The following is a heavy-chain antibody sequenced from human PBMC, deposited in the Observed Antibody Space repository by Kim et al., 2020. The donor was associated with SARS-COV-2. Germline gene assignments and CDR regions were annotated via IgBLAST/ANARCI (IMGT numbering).Heavy chain of an antibody. D-gene: IGHD6-19*01. Sequence: GGSLRLSCAASGFTFSSYSMNWVRQAPGKGLEWVSSISSSSSYIYYADSVKGRFTISRDNAKNSLYLQMNSLRAEDTAVYYCARDGAHRIAVDNNWFDPWGPGNLVTVSS. CDR1: GFTFSSYS. CDR3: ARDGAHRIAVDNNWFDP. J-gene: IGHJ5*02. CDR2: ISSSSSYI. V-gene: IGHV3-21*01.